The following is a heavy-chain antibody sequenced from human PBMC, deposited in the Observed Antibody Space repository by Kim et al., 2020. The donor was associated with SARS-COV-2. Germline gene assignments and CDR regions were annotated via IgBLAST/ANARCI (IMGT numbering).Heavy chain of an antibody. V-gene: IGHV3-74*01. J-gene: IGHJ4*02. CDR3: ASGLTPGQY. D-gene: IGHD2-15*01. Sequence: GGSLRLSCAASGFTFSEYWMHWVRQAPGKGLVWVSRIIPDGRSTSYADSVKGRFTISRDNAKNTLYLQMNSLRAEDTAVYYCASGLTPGQYWGQGTRVT. CDR2: IIPDGRST. CDR1: GFTFSEYW.